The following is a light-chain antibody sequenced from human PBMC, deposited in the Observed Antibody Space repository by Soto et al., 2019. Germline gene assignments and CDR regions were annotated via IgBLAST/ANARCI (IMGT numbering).Light chain of an antibody. CDR3: NSYTSKSTVV. V-gene: IGLV2-14*01. J-gene: IGLJ1*01. Sequence: QSALTQPASVSGSPGQSITISCTGTSSDVGVYNYVSWYQQHPGKAPKLIIYEVSNRPSGVSNRFSGSKSGNTASRTISGLQAEDEADYYCNSYTSKSTVVFGTGTKVTVL. CDR2: EVS. CDR1: SSDVGVYNY.